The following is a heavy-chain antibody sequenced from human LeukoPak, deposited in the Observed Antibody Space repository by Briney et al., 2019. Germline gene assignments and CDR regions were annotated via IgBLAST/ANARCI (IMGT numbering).Heavy chain of an antibody. Sequence: ASVTVTCKSSGYTFTGYYMHWVRQPPGQGLEWMRWIKPNSGGTNYAQKFQGRVTMTRDTSISTAYMELSRLRSDDTAVYYCAGPYDYWGQGTLVTVSS. CDR1: GYTFTGYY. CDR3: AGPYDY. J-gene: IGHJ4*02. V-gene: IGHV1-2*02. CDR2: IKPNSGGT.